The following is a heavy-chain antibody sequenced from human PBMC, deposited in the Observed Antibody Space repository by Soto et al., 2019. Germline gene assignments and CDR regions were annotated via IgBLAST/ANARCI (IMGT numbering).Heavy chain of an antibody. CDR3: ARDKSSIMITFGGVIAIDAFDI. J-gene: IGHJ3*02. CDR1: GYTFTSYG. Sequence: QVQLVQSGAEVKKPGASVKVSCKASGYTFTSYGISWVRQTPGQGLEWMGWISAYNGNTNYAQKLQGRVTMTTDTTTRTAYMELRSLGSDDTGVYYCARDKSSIMITFGGVIAIDAFDIWGQGTMVTVSS. D-gene: IGHD3-16*01. V-gene: IGHV1-18*01. CDR2: ISAYNGNT.